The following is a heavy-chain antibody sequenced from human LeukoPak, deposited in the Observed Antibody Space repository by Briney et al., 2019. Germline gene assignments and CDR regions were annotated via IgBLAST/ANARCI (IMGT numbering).Heavy chain of an antibody. CDR2: TYSRGST. Sequence: SETLSLTCSVSGASINSYYWNWLRQPPGKGLEWIGHTYSRGSTNYNPSLKSRVTISHDTSKNQYSLKMSSGTAADTAVYYCAKDWELVSWGQGTLVTVSS. V-gene: IGHV4-59*01. J-gene: IGHJ5*02. D-gene: IGHD1-26*01. CDR1: GASINSYY. CDR3: AKDWELVS.